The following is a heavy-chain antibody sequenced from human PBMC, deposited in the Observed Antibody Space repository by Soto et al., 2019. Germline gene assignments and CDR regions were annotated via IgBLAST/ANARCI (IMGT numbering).Heavy chain of an antibody. Sequence: SVKVSCKASGGTFSSYAISWVRQAPGQGLEWMGGIIPIFGTANYAQKFQGRVTITADKSTSTAYMELSSLRSEDTAVYYCASGQQQLVLFYYSYGMDVWGQGTTVTVS. D-gene: IGHD6-13*01. CDR2: IIPIFGTA. J-gene: IGHJ6*02. V-gene: IGHV1-69*06. CDR3: ASGQQQLVLFYYSYGMDV. CDR1: GGTFSSYA.